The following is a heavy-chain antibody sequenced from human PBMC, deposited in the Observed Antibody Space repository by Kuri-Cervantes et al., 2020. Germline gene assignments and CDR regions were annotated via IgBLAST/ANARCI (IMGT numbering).Heavy chain of an antibody. D-gene: IGHD6-13*01. CDR1: GGSISSSNYY. J-gene: IGHJ5*02. CDR3: ARVGSSSHRDLNWFDP. Sequence: GSLRLSCTVSGGSISSSNYYWGWIRQPPGKGLEWIGSIYYSGSTYYNPSLKSRVTISVDTSKNQFSLKLSSVTAADTAVYYCARVGSSSHRDLNWFDPWGQGTLVTVSS. CDR2: IYYSGST. V-gene: IGHV4-39*07.